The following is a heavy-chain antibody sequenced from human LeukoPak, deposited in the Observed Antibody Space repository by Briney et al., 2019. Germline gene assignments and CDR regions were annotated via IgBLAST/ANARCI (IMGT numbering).Heavy chain of an antibody. CDR3: ASTTVVTSNAFDI. CDR2: TYHSGST. V-gene: IGHV4-30-2*01. Sequence: KPSQTLSLTCAVSGGSISSGGYSWSWIRQPPGKGLEWIGYTYHSGSTYYNPSLKSRVTISVDRSKNQFSLKLSSVTAADTAVYYCASTTVVTSNAFDIWGQGTMVTVSS. J-gene: IGHJ3*02. D-gene: IGHD4-23*01. CDR1: GGSISSGGYS.